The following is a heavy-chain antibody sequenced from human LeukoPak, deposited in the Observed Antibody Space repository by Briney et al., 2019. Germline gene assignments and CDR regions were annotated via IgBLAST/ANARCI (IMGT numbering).Heavy chain of an antibody. CDR2: ISGSGGST. Sequence: GGPLRFSCAASGFTFSSYAMSWDRQAPGKRLEWASPISGSGGSTYYADSVKGRFTISRDNSKNTLYLQMNSLRAEDTAVYYCAKNPNYDILTGYYFHWGQGTLVTVSS. V-gene: IGHV3-23*01. D-gene: IGHD3-9*01. J-gene: IGHJ4*02. CDR3: AKNPNYDILTGYYFH. CDR1: GFTFSSYA.